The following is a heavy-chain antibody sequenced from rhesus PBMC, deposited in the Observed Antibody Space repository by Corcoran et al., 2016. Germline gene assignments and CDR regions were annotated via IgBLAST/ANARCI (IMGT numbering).Heavy chain of an antibody. CDR2: ISGSSGNT. CDR1: GGSISSCHW. Sequence: QVQLQESGPGLVKPSETLSLTCAVPGGSISSCHWWSWIRLPPGQGLEWIGYISGSSGNTYYNPSLKSRVTISTDTSKNQFSLMLSSVTAADTAVYYCARDGDTADTTFDYWGQGVLVTVSS. CDR3: ARDGDTADTTFDY. J-gene: IGHJ4*01. V-gene: IGHV4-65*01. D-gene: IGHD5-24*01.